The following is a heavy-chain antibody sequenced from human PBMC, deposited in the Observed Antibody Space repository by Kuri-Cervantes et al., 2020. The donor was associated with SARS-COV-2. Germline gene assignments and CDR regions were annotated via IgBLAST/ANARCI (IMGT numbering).Heavy chain of an antibody. J-gene: IGHJ3*02. CDR1: GFTFSSYA. CDR3: ARGYSYGYAVLDAFDI. V-gene: IGHV3-23*01. D-gene: IGHD5-18*01. CDR2: ISGSGGST. Sequence: GESLKISCAASGFTFSSYAMSWVRQAPGKGLEWVSAISGSGGSTYYADSVKGRFTISRDNSKNTLYLQMNSLGAEDTAVYYCARGYSYGYAVLDAFDIWGQGTMVTVSS.